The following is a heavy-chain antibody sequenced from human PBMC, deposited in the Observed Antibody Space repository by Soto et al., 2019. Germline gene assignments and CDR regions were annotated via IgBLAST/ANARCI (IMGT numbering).Heavy chain of an antibody. CDR3: ARDGGLRYFDWAPIVYFDY. CDR1: GFTFSSYS. D-gene: IGHD3-9*01. J-gene: IGHJ4*02. Sequence: PGGSLRLSCAASGFTFSSYSMNWARQAPGKGLEWVSSISSSSSYIYYADSVKGRFTISRDNAKNSLYLQMNSLRAEDTAVYYFARDGGLRYFDWAPIVYFDYWGQGTLVTVSS. V-gene: IGHV3-21*01. CDR2: ISSSSSYI.